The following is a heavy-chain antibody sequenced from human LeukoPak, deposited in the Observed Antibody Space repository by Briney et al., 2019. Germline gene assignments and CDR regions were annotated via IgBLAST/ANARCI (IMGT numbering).Heavy chain of an antibody. CDR2: INHSGST. J-gene: IGHJ6*03. Sequence: SETLSLTCTVSGGSISSYYWSWIRQPPGKGLEWIGEINHSGSTNYNPSLKSRVTISVDTSKNQFSLKLSSVTAADTAVYYCARVIQRIGGYYYYMDVWGKGTTVTVSS. CDR1: GGSISSYY. D-gene: IGHD5-18*01. V-gene: IGHV4-34*01. CDR3: ARVIQRIGGYYYYMDV.